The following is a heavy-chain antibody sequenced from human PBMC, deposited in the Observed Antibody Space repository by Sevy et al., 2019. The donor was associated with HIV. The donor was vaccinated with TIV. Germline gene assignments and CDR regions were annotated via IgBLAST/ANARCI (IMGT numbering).Heavy chain of an antibody. Sequence: ASVKVSCKASGYTFTSYGISWVRQAPGQGLEWMGWISAYNGNTNYAQKLQGRVTMTTDTSTSTAYMELRSLRSDDTAMYYCARVPLGYNWNPTYYFDYWGQGTLVTVSS. V-gene: IGHV1-18*01. CDR1: GYTFTSYG. CDR3: ARVPLGYNWNPTYYFDY. CDR2: ISAYNGNT. J-gene: IGHJ4*02. D-gene: IGHD1-20*01.